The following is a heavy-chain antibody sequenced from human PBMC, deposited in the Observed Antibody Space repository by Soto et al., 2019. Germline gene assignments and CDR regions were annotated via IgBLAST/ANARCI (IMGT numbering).Heavy chain of an antibody. V-gene: IGHV1-3*02. CDR3: GRLPFSYGGYDETYFDY. D-gene: IGHD5-12*01. CDR2: SNAGNGNT. Sequence: ASVKVSCKASGYTFTSYAMHWVRQAPGQRLEWMGWSNAGNGNTKYSQEFQGRVTITRDTSASTAYMELSSLRSEDMAVYYWGRLPFSYGGYDETYFDYWGQETLVTVS. J-gene: IGHJ4*02. CDR1: GYTFTSYA.